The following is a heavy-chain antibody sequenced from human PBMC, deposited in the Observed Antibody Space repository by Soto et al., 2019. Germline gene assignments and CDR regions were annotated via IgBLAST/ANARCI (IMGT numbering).Heavy chain of an antibody. CDR2: ISYDGSNK. D-gene: IGHD1-1*01. J-gene: IGHJ3*02. V-gene: IGHV3-30-3*01. CDR3: ARNNPVGPKNAFDI. CDR1: GFTFSSYA. Sequence: LRLSCAASGFTFSSYAMHWVRQAPGKGLEWVAVISYDGSNKYYADSVKGRFTISRDNSKNTLYLQMNSLRAEDTAVYYCARNNPVGPKNAFDIWGQGTMVTVSS.